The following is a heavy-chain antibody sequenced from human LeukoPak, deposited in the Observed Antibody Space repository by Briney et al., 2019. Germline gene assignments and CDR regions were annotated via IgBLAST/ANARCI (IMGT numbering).Heavy chain of an antibody. V-gene: IGHV3-33*01. CDR1: GFSFSDFA. CDR3: ARHGSGRNYFDPLDY. CDR2: IQRDGTNE. Sequence: GRSLALSCAASGFSFSDFAMPWVRQAPGKGLGWVAFIQRDGTNEYDAYAVNGQFTISRDNSKNTLWLKMYRVRAEDTAVYYCARHGSGRNYFDPLDYWGQGTLVTVSS. J-gene: IGHJ4*02. D-gene: IGHD1-26*01.